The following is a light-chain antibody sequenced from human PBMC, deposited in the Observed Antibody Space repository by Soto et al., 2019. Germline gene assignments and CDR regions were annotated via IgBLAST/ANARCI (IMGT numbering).Light chain of an antibody. J-gene: IGLJ2*01. Sequence: QSVLTQPASVSGSPGQSITISCTGTSSDVGGYNYVSWYQQHPGKAPKLMIYEVSNRPSGVSNRFSGSKSGNTASLTISGLQGEDEADYYCSSYTSSSTPYVVFGGGTKLTVL. CDR3: SSYTSSSTPYVV. V-gene: IGLV2-14*01. CDR1: SSDVGGYNY. CDR2: EVS.